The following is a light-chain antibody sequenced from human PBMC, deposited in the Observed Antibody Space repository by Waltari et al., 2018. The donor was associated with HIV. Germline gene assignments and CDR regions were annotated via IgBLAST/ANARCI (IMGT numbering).Light chain of an antibody. CDR3: SSYTTSNTPYV. J-gene: IGLJ1*01. V-gene: IGLV2-14*03. CDR2: DVS. CDR1: SSHVGGDKY. Sequence: QSALTQPASVSGSPGQSITIPCAGPSSHVGGDKYVSWYQQHPGKAPRPMIYDVSNRPSGVSNRCSGSKSGNTAALTSSGLQAEDEADYYCSSYTTSNTPYVFGTGTKVTVL.